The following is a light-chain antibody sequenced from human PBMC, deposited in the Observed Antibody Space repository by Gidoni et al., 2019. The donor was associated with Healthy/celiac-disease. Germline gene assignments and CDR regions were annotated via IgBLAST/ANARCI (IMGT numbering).Light chain of an antibody. J-gene: IGKJ2*01. Sequence: DIHLTQSPSSLSASVGDRVTITCRASQNMSSYLNWNQQKPGKAPKLLNYAASSLQSGVPSRFSSSASGADFTLTISLQQPDDFATYCCQYSYSPPRTFGQGTKLEIK. CDR1: QNMSSY. CDR2: AAS. CDR3: QYSYSPPRT. V-gene: IGKV1-39*01.